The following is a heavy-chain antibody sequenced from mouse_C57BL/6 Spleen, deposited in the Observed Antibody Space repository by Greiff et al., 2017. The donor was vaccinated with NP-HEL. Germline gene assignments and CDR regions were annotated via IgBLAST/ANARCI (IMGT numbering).Heavy chain of an antibody. J-gene: IGHJ4*01. CDR2: IDPSDSYT. V-gene: IGHV1-69*01. CDR1: GYTFTSYW. Sequence: QVQLQQPGAELVMPGASVKLSCKASGYTFTSYWMHWVKQRPGQGLEWIGEIDPSDSYTNYNQKFKGKSTLTVDNASSTAYMQLSSLTSEDSAVYYCARSYSNYGGAMDYWGQGTSVTVSS. CDR3: ARSYSNYGGAMDY. D-gene: IGHD2-5*01.